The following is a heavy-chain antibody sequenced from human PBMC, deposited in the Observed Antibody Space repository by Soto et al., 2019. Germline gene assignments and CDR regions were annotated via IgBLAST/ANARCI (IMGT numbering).Heavy chain of an antibody. D-gene: IGHD6-19*01. V-gene: IGHV3-30*18. Sequence: QVQLVESGGGVVQPGRSLRLSCAASGFTFSSYGMHWVRQAPGKGLEWVAVISYDGSNKYYADSVKGRFTISRDNSKNTLYLPMNSLRAEDTAVYYCAKEVFLAGTNYYYGMDVWGQGTTVTASS. J-gene: IGHJ6*02. CDR2: ISYDGSNK. CDR1: GFTFSSYG. CDR3: AKEVFLAGTNYYYGMDV.